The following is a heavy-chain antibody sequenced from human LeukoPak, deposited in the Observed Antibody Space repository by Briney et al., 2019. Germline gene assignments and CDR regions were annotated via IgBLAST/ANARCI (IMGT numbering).Heavy chain of an antibody. CDR1: GGSISSYY. Sequence: PSETLSLTCTVSGGSISSYYWSWIRQPAGKGLEWIGRIYTSGSTNYNPSLKSRVTMSVDTSKNQFSLKLSSVTAADTAVYYCARTKQWQGDNWFDPWGQGTLVTVSS. D-gene: IGHD6-19*01. V-gene: IGHV4-4*07. CDR2: IYTSGST. J-gene: IGHJ5*02. CDR3: ARTKQWQGDNWFDP.